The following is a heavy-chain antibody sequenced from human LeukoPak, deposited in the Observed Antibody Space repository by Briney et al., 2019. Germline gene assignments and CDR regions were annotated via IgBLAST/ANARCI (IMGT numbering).Heavy chain of an antibody. D-gene: IGHD5-12*01. V-gene: IGHV3-23*01. CDR1: GFTFSSYA. CDR3: AKDQRYSGWFFDY. Sequence: PGGSLRLSCAASGFTFSSYAMSWVRQAPGKGLEWVSAISGSGGSTYYADSVKGRFTISRDNSKNTLYLQMNSLRAEDTAVCYCAKDQRYSGWFFDYWGQGTLVTVSS. CDR2: ISGSGGST. J-gene: IGHJ4*02.